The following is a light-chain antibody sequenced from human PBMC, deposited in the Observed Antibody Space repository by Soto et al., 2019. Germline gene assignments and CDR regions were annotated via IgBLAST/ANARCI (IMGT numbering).Light chain of an antibody. Sequence: AIQMTQSPSSLSASVGDRVTITCRASEDIGNDLGWFQQKPGKAPKLLIYAVSNLQTGVPSRLSGSGSGTELTITISSLQPEDFGTYYCQQDSDYPFTFGPGTKVDIK. V-gene: IGKV1-6*01. CDR1: EDIGND. J-gene: IGKJ3*01. CDR2: AVS. CDR3: QQDSDYPFT.